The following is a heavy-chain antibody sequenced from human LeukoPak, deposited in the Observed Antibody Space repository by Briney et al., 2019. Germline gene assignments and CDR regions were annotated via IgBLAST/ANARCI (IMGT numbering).Heavy chain of an antibody. CDR1: GGSISSYY. CDR2: IYYSGST. D-gene: IGHD3-9*01. J-gene: IGHJ4*02. CDR3: ARVYYDILTGYYFDY. V-gene: IGHV4-39*01. Sequence: SETLSLTCTVSGGSISSYYWGWIRQPPGKGLEWIGSIYYSGSTYYNPSLKSRVTISVDTSKNQFSLKLSSVTAADTAVYYCARVYYDILTGYYFDYWGQGTLVTVSS.